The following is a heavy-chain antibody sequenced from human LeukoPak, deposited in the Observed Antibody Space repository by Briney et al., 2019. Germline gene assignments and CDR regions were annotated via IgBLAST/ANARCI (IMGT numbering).Heavy chain of an antibody. Sequence: GGSLRLSCAASGFTFRTYRMNWLRQAPGKGLEWVSAISGSGGSTYYADSVKGRFTISRDNSKNTLYLQMNSLRAEDTAVYYCAKDLIFGVVISLFDYRGQGTLVTVSS. CDR2: ISGSGGST. V-gene: IGHV3-23*01. CDR3: AKDLIFGVVISLFDY. J-gene: IGHJ4*02. CDR1: GFTFRTYR. D-gene: IGHD3-3*01.